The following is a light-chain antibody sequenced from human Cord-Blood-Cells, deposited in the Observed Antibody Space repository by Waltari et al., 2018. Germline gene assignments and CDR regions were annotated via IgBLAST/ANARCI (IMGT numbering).Light chain of an antibody. V-gene: IGKV3-20*01. CDR1: QSVSSSY. CDR3: QQYGSSPPYT. Sequence: EIVLTQSPGTLSLSPGERATLPCRASQSVSSSYLAWYQQKPGQAPRLLIYGVSSRATGIPDRFSGSGSGTDFTLTISRLEPEDFAVYYCQQYGSSPPYTFGQGTKLEIK. J-gene: IGKJ2*01. CDR2: GVS.